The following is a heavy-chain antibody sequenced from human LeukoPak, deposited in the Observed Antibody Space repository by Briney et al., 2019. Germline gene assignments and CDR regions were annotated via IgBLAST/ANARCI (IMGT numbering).Heavy chain of an antibody. Sequence: AGGSLRLSCGASGFTFDTHDMHWVRQAPGKGLEWVAFIRSDGYHTYYADSVKGRFTISRDNSKNTLYLQMNSLRPEDTSVYYCARSPTSWYFDYWGQGTLVTVSS. CDR1: GFTFDTHD. CDR2: IRSDGYHT. J-gene: IGHJ4*02. D-gene: IGHD2-2*01. V-gene: IGHV3-30*02. CDR3: ARSPTSWYFDY.